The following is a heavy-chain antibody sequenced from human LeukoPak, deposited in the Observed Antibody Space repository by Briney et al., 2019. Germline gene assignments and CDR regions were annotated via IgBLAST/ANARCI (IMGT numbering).Heavy chain of an antibody. Sequence: SQTLSLTCTVSGGSISSGSYYWSWIRQPAGKGLEWIGRIYTSGSTNYNPSLESRVTISVDTSKNQFSLKLSSVTAADTAVYYCAREQYYYDSSGYYEKAFDIWGQGTMVTVSS. CDR1: GGSISSGSYY. D-gene: IGHD3-22*01. CDR2: IYTSGST. V-gene: IGHV4-61*02. J-gene: IGHJ3*02. CDR3: AREQYYYDSSGYYEKAFDI.